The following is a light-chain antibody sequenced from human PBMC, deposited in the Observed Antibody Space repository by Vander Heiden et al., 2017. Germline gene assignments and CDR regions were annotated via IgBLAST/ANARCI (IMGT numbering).Light chain of an antibody. CDR2: AAS. CDR1: QSMSSY. CDR3: QQSYSIPWT. J-gene: IGKJ1*01. Sequence: DIQMTQSPSSLSASVGDRVTITCRASQSMSSYLNWYQQKPGKAPKFLIYAASSLQSGVPSRFSGSGSGTDFTLTISSLQPEDFATYYCQQSYSIPWTFGQGTKVEIK. V-gene: IGKV1-39*01.